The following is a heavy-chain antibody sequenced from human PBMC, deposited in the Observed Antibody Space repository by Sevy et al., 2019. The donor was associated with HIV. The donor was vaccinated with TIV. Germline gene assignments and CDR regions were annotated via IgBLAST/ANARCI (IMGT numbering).Heavy chain of an antibody. J-gene: IGHJ4*02. D-gene: IGHD3-22*01. V-gene: IGHV1-24*01. CDR3: ATTKDYYDSSGYPFDS. CDR2: FDPEDGET. CDR1: GSTLSQLS. Sequence: ASVKVSCKVSGSTLSQLSMHWVRQAPGKGLEWMGSFDPEDGETIYAQKFQGRLTMTEDTSTDTAYMELSSLRSEDTAVYYCATTKDYYDSSGYPFDSWGQGTLVTVSS.